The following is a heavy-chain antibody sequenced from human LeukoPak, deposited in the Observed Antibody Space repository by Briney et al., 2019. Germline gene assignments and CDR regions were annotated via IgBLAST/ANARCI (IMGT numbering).Heavy chain of an antibody. J-gene: IGHJ4*02. CDR3: ALSARDIVVVPAA. Sequence: SETLSLTCAAYGGSFSGYYWSWIRQPPGKGLEWIGEINHSGSTNYNPSLKSRVTISVDTSKNQFSLKLSSVTAADTAVYYCALSARDIVVVPAAWGQGTLVTVSS. CDR2: INHSGST. CDR1: GGSFSGYY. D-gene: IGHD2-2*01. V-gene: IGHV4-34*01.